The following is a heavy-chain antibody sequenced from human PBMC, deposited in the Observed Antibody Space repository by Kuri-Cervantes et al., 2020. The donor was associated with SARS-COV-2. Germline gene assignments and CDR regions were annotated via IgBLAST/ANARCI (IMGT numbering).Heavy chain of an antibody. D-gene: IGHD2-21*01. J-gene: IGHJ2*01. V-gene: IGHV4-34*01. CDR1: GGSSSDDK. Sequence: GSLRLSCAVYGGSSSDDKWSWTRQAPGKGLEWVGEITESGSTNYNPSLKGRVSMSVDTSKKQFSLKLTSVTAADTAIYYCARGRYDVTMVVVVVTAASSYFDLWGRGTLVTVSS. CDR2: ITESGST. CDR3: ARGRYDVTMVVVVVTAASSYFDL.